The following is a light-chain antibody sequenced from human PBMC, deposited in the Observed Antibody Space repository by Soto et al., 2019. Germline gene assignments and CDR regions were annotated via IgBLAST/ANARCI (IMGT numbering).Light chain of an antibody. Sequence: EIELTQSPGTLSLSPWERANLSCRARQSVSSYYLAWYQQKPGQAPRLLIYAASSRATGIPDRFSGGGSGTDFTLTIRRMEPEDFAVYYCQQCGSSPWTFGQGTKVDNK. J-gene: IGKJ1*01. V-gene: IGKV3-20*01. CDR1: QSVSSYY. CDR2: AAS. CDR3: QQCGSSPWT.